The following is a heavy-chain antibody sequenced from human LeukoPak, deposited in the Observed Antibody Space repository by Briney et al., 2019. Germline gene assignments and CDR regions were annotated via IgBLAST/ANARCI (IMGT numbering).Heavy chain of an antibody. J-gene: IGHJ6*02. V-gene: IGHV1-69*13. CDR2: IIPIFGTA. Sequence: SVKVSFKASGGTFSSYAISWVRQAPGQGLEWMGGIIPIFGTANYAQKFQGRVTITADESTSTAYMELSSLRSEDTAVYYCARIRYDSSGYYDYGMDVWGQGTTVTVSS. CDR3: ARIRYDSSGYYDYGMDV. D-gene: IGHD3-22*01. CDR1: GGTFSSYA.